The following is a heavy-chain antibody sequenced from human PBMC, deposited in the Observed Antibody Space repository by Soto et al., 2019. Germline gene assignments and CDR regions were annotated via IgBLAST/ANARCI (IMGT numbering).Heavy chain of an antibody. CDR1: EGTCNSYA. Sequence: QAQVVQSGAEVRKPGSSVKLSCKASEGTCNSYAIAWVRQAPGQGLEWMGGLTTYYNTLNYAQKFQDRVTITADDATNTVYMELISLRSDDTAVYFCASGASRWYPYFFDSWDQGTLVTVSS. CDR3: ASGASRWYPYFFDS. J-gene: IGHJ4*02. V-gene: IGHV1-69*01. CDR2: LTTYYNTL. D-gene: IGHD6-13*01.